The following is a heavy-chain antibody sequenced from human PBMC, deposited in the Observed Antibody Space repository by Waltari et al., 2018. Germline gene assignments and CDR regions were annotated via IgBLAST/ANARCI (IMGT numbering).Heavy chain of an antibody. Sequence: QLQLQESGPGLVKPSETLSLTCTVSGGSISSSGHYWAWIRQPPGKGLEWIGNVHYSGSVYHNPSLRSRATISVHKSKNQFSLKRTSVTAADTAVYYCARDREYGDNRNYYYYMDVWGKGTTVTVSS. D-gene: IGHD4-17*01. CDR1: GGSISSSGHY. CDR3: ARDREYGDNRNYYYYMDV. V-gene: IGHV4-39*07. J-gene: IGHJ6*03. CDR2: VHYSGSV.